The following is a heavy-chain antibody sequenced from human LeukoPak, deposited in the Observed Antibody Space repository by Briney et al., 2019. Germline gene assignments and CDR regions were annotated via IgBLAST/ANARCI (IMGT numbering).Heavy chain of an antibody. J-gene: IGHJ6*02. CDR1: GGSFSGYY. CDR2: INHSGST. V-gene: IGHV4-34*01. D-gene: IGHD3-3*01. CDR3: ARAGSEGHYDFWSGYSYYYYYGMDV. Sequence: ETLSLTCAVYGGSFSGYYWSWIRQPPGKGLEWIGEINHSGSTNYNPSLKSRVTISVDTSKNQFSLKLSSVTAADTAVYYCARAGSEGHYDFWSGYSYYYYYGMDVWGQGTTVTVSS.